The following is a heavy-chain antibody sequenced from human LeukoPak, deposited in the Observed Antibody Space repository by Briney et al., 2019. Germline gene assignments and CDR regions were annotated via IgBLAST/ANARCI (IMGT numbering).Heavy chain of an antibody. D-gene: IGHD2-15*01. V-gene: IGHV1-24*01. J-gene: IGHJ3*02. CDR3: ATTGGCCSGGSCYYDAFDI. CDR2: FDPEDGET. CDR1: GYTLTELS. Sequence: EASVKVSCKVSGYTLTELSMHWVRQAPGKGLEWMGGFDPEDGETIYAQKFQGRVTMTEDTSTDTAYMELSSLRSEDTAVYYCATTGGCCSGGSCYYDAFDIWGQGTMVTVSS.